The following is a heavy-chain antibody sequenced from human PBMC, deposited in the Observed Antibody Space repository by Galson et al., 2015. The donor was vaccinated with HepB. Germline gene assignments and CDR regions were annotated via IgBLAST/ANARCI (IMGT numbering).Heavy chain of an antibody. Sequence: SVKVSCKASGYTFTSYGISWVRQAPGQGLEWMGWISAYNGNTNYAQKLQGRVTMTTDTSTSTAYMELRSLRSDDTAVYYCAREVDRSSTSCWGDENWFDPWGQGTLVTVSS. D-gene: IGHD2-2*01. V-gene: IGHV1-18*01. J-gene: IGHJ5*02. CDR2: ISAYNGNT. CDR1: GYTFTSYG. CDR3: AREVDRSSTSCWGDENWFDP.